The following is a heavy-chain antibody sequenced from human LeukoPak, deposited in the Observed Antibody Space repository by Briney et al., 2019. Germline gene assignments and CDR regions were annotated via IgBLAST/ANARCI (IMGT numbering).Heavy chain of an antibody. CDR2: ISGTGSST. D-gene: IGHD6-19*01. CDR3: AKKIKAAHYSSASFDY. Sequence: GGSLRLSCVASGFTFSRFAMSWVRQAPGKGLEWVSGISGTGSSTYYADSVKGRLTISRDNSKNTLYLQMHSLRADHTAVYYSAKKIKAAHYSSASFDYWGQGALVTVSS. V-gene: IGHV3-23*01. J-gene: IGHJ4*02. CDR1: GFTFSRFA.